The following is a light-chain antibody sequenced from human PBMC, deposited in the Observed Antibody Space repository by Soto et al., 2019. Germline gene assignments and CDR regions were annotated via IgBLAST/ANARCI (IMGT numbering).Light chain of an antibody. J-gene: IGLJ2*01. CDR2: GDT. CDR1: SSNIGAGYD. CDR3: QSYDNSLGGVV. V-gene: IGLV1-40*01. Sequence: QSVLTQPPSVSGAPGQRVTISCTGSSSNIGAGYDVHWYQQLPGTAPKLLIYGDTNRPSGVPDRFSGSKSGTSASLAITGLQAEDEADYYCQSYDNSLGGVVFGGGTKLTVL.